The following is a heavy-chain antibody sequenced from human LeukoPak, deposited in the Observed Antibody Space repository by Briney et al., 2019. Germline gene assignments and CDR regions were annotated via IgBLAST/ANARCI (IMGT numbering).Heavy chain of an antibody. J-gene: IGHJ4*02. V-gene: IGHV4-61*01. Sequence: SETLSLTCTVSGGSVSSGSYYWSWIRQPPGKGQEWIGYIYYSGSTNYNPSLKSRVTISVDTSKNQFSLKLSSVTAADTAVYYCARFSTAAAGLFDYWGQGTLVTVSS. D-gene: IGHD6-13*01. CDR2: IYYSGST. CDR1: GGSVSSGSYY. CDR3: ARFSTAAAGLFDY.